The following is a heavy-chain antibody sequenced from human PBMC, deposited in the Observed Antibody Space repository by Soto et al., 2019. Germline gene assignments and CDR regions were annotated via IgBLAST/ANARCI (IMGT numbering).Heavy chain of an antibody. CDR1: GFTFSSYW. V-gene: IGHV3-74*01. CDR3: ARGGLYDFYNDY. CDR2: VNGDGSNT. J-gene: IGHJ4*02. Sequence: EVQLVESGGGLVQPGGSLRLSCAASGFTFSSYWMHWVRQAPGKGLVWVSRVNGDGSNTNYADSVKGRFTISRDNAKNTLHLQMNSLRVEDTAVYYCARGGLYDFYNDYWGQGTLVTASS. D-gene: IGHD3-3*01.